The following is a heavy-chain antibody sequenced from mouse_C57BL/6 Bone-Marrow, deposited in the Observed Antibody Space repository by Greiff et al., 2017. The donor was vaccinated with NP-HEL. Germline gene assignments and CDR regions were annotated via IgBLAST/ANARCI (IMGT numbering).Heavy chain of an antibody. CDR3: TTQGYGSSPLGY. CDR1: GFNIKDDY. D-gene: IGHD1-1*01. V-gene: IGHV14-4*01. Sequence: VQLQQSGAELVRPGASVKLSCTASGFNIKDDYMHWVKQRPEQGLEWIGWIDPENGDTEYASKFQGKATITVDTSSNTAYLQLSSLTSEDTAVYYCTTQGYGSSPLGYWGQGTLVTVSA. J-gene: IGHJ3*01. CDR2: IDPENGDT.